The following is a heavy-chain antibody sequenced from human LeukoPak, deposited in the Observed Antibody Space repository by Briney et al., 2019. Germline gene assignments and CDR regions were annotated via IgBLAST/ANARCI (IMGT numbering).Heavy chain of an antibody. CDR1: GGSISSYY. Sequence: SETLSLTCTVSGGSISSYYWSWIRQPPGKGLEWIGYIYYSGSTNYNPSLKSRVTISVDTSKKQFSLKLSSVTAADAAVYYCARSVLGATIMSFDYWGQGTLVTVSS. J-gene: IGHJ4*02. D-gene: IGHD5-12*01. V-gene: IGHV4-59*01. CDR3: ARSVLGATIMSFDY. CDR2: IYYSGST.